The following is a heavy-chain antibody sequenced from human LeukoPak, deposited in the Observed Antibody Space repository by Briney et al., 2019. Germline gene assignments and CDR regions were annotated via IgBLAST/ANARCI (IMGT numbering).Heavy chain of an antibody. CDR3: AKDGGTTVTTFDFDY. Sequence: GGSLRLSCAASGFTFSSYAMSWVRQAPGQGLEWVSAISGSGGSTYYADSVKGRFTISRDNSKNTLYLQMNSLRAEDTAVYYCAKDGGTTVTTFDFDYWGQGTLVTVSS. CDR2: ISGSGGST. D-gene: IGHD4-17*01. V-gene: IGHV3-23*01. CDR1: GFTFSSYA. J-gene: IGHJ4*02.